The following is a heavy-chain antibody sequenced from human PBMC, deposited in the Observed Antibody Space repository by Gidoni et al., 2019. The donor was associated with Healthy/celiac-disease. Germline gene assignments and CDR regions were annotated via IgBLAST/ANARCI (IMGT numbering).Heavy chain of an antibody. J-gene: IGHJ4*02. CDR2: INHSGST. CDR1: GGSFSGYY. CDR3: ARAAYVLRFLEWLRPIDY. V-gene: IGHV4-34*01. D-gene: IGHD3-3*01. Sequence: QVQLQQWGAGLLKPSETLSLTCAVYGGSFSGYYWSWIRQPPGKGLEWIGEINHSGSTNYNPSLKSRVTISVDTSKNQFSLKLSSVTAADTAVYYCARAAYVLRFLEWLRPIDYWGQGTLVTVSS.